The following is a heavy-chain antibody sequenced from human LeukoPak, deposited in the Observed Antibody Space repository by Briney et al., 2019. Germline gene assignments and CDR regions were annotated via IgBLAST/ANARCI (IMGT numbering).Heavy chain of an antibody. J-gene: IGHJ4*02. CDR3: ASGTSGYAYEDYFDY. D-gene: IGHD5-12*01. CDR2: INHSGST. CDR1: DGSFSGYY. Sequence: SETLSLTCAVYDGSFSGYYWSWIRQPPGKGLEWIGEINHSGSTIYNPSLKSRVTISLDTSKNQFSLKLSSVTAADTAVYYCASGTSGYAYEDYFDYWGRGTLVTVSS. V-gene: IGHV4-34*01.